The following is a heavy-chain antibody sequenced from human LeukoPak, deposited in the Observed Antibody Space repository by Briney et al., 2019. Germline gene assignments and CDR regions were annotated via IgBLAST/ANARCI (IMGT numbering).Heavy chain of an antibody. J-gene: IGHJ4*02. V-gene: IGHV3-66*01. D-gene: IGHD5-24*01. CDR2: IYSGGST. CDR1: GFTVSSNY. Sequence: PPGSLTLSCAASGFTVSSNYMSWVRQAPGKGLEWVSVIYSGGSTYYADSVKGRFTISRDNSKNTLYLQMNSLRAEDTAVYYCAREAGGEMANSFDYWGQGTLVTVSS. CDR3: AREAGGEMANSFDY.